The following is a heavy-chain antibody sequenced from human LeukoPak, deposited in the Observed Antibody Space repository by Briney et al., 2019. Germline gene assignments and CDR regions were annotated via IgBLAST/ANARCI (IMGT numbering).Heavy chain of an antibody. CDR2: IIPILGIA. V-gene: IGHV1-69*02. CDR3: ARAARGYSYVMGDYFDY. Sequence: SVKVSCKASGGTFSSYTISWVRQAPGQGLEWMGRIIPILGIANYAEKFQGRVTITADKSTSTAYMELSSLRSEDTAVYYCARAARGYSYVMGDYFDYWGQGTLVTVSS. CDR1: GGTFSSYT. J-gene: IGHJ4*02. D-gene: IGHD5-18*01.